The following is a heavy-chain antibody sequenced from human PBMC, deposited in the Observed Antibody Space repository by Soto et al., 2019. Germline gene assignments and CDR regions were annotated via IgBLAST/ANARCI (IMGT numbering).Heavy chain of an antibody. V-gene: IGHV5-51*01. J-gene: IGHJ4*02. CDR2: IFPGDSDT. D-gene: IGHD5-18*01. CDR3: ARRDTAKLPSDH. CDR1: GYIFTNHW. Sequence: PGEPLKIYCKGSGYIFTNHWIGWVRQMPGKGLEWMGIIFPGDSDTRYSPSFEGQVIISADKSISTAYLQWSSLKASDTAIYYCARRDTAKLPSDHWGQGTLVTVSS.